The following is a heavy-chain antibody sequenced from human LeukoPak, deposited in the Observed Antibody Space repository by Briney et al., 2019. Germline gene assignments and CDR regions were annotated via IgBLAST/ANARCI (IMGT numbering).Heavy chain of an antibody. CDR2: ISASDYK. Sequence: GGSLRLSCTGFEFGFSIVNMNWVRQAPGKGLEWVSSISASDYKYYADSVKGRFTISRDNAKNSLYLQMNSLRAEDTAVYYCARDPGIPAAGTVGYFDYWGQGTLVTVSS. D-gene: IGHD6-13*01. V-gene: IGHV3-21*06. CDR3: ARDPGIPAAGTVGYFDY. J-gene: IGHJ4*02. CDR1: EFGFSIVN.